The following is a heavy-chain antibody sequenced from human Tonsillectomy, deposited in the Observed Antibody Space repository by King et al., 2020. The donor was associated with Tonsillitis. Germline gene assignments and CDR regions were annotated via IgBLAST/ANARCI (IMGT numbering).Heavy chain of an antibody. Sequence: VQLVESGGGVVQPGRSLRLSCAASGFTFSSYGMHWVRQAPGKGLEWVAVIWYDGGNKYYADSVKGRFTISRDNSKNTLYLQMNSLRAEDTAGYYCARDLSSDIVVVPAAPADWGQGTLVTVSS. D-gene: IGHD2-2*01. CDR3: ARDLSSDIVVVPAAPAD. J-gene: IGHJ1*01. CDR1: GFTFSSYG. V-gene: IGHV3-33*01. CDR2: IWYDGGNK.